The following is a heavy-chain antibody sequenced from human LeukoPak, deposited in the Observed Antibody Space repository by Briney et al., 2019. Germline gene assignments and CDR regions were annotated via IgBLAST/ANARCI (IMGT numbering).Heavy chain of an antibody. J-gene: IGHJ6*03. CDR3: ASASIAARPYPNYYYYYMDV. D-gene: IGHD6-6*01. CDR2: IIPIFGTA. V-gene: IGHV1-69*13. Sequence: ASVTVSCKTSGGTLSSYAISWVRQAPGQGLEWMGGIIPIFGTANYAQKFQGRVTITADESTRTAYMELSSLRSEDTAVYYCASASIAARPYPNYYYYYMDVWGKGTTVTVSS. CDR1: GGTLSSYA.